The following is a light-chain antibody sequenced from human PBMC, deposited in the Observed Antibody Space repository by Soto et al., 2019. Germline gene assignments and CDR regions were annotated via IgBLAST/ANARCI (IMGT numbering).Light chain of an antibody. CDR3: QQYGASPQT. J-gene: IGKJ1*01. Sequence: EIVLTQSPGTLSLSPGEGATLSCRASQPVSSNYLAWYQQKPGQAPRLLIYGASSRATDIPDRFSGSGSGTDFTLTISRLEPDDFAVYYCQQYGASPQTFGQGTKVDIK. CDR2: GAS. V-gene: IGKV3-20*01. CDR1: QPVSSNY.